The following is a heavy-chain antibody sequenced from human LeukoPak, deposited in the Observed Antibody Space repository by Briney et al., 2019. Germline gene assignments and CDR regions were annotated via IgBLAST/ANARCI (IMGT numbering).Heavy chain of an antibody. CDR1: GFTFGDYA. D-gene: IGHD2-2*01. J-gene: IGHJ6*03. Sequence: GGSLRLSCTASGFTFGDYAMSWVRLAPGKGLEWGGFIRGNPYGGTTESAASVKGRFTISRDDSNSIAYLQMNSLKTEDTAVYYCTRDSIVVVPSATDYYYYMDVWGKGSTVTVSS. V-gene: IGHV3-49*04. CDR3: TRDSIVVVPSATDYYYYMDV. CDR2: IRGNPYGGTT.